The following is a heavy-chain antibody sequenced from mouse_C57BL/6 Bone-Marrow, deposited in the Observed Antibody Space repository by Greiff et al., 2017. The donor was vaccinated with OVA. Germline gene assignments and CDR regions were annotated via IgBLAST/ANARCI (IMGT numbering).Heavy chain of an antibody. D-gene: IGHD1-1*01. Sequence: VQLQQSGTVLARPGASVKMSCKTSGYTFTSYWMHWVKQRPGQGLEWIGAIYPGNSDTSYNQKFKGKAKLTAVTSASTAYLELSSLTNEDSAVYYCTRDYYGSSYEDYWGQGTTLTVSS. CDR2: IYPGNSDT. CDR1: GYTFTSYW. V-gene: IGHV1-5*01. CDR3: TRDYYGSSYEDY. J-gene: IGHJ2*01.